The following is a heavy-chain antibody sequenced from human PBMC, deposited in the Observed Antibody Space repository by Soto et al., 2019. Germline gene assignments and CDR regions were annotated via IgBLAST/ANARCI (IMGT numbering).Heavy chain of an antibody. CDR3: ARPPSITHDISYFRYV. J-gene: IGHJ6*02. V-gene: IGHV1-69*13. Sequence: GASVKVSCKTSGCTFDNSVLSWVRQAPGQGLEWMGGIAPIFGTTTYAQKFQGRVTITADESTSTAYMELTSLRFEDTAVYFCARPPSITHDISYFRYVWGQGTTVTVS. CDR2: IAPIFGTT. CDR1: GCTFDNSV. D-gene: IGHD3-9*01.